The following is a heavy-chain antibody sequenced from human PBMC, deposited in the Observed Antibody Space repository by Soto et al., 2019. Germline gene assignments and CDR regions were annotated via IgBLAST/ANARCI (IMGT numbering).Heavy chain of an antibody. D-gene: IGHD6-13*01. CDR1: GYTFTSYY. V-gene: IGHV1-46*01. J-gene: IGHJ4*02. CDR3: ARDSGAKLSSS. Sequence: ASVKVSCKASGYTFTSYYMHWVRQAPGQGLEWMGIINPSGGSTSYAQKFQGRVTMTRDTSTRTVYMELSSLKSQDTALYYCARDSGAKLSSSWGQGTLVTVSS. CDR2: INPSGGST.